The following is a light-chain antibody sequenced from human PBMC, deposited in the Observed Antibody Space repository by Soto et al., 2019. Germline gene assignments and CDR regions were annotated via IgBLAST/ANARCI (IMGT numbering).Light chain of an antibody. V-gene: IGKV3-20*01. CDR1: QSVSSSY. J-gene: IGKJ1*01. Sequence: EIVLTQSPGTLSLSPGERTTLSCRASQSVSSSYLAWYQQKPGQAPRLLIYGASSRATGIPARFSGSGSGTDFTLTISRLEPEDFAVYYCQQYGSSPVTFGQGTKVDIK. CDR2: GAS. CDR3: QQYGSSPVT.